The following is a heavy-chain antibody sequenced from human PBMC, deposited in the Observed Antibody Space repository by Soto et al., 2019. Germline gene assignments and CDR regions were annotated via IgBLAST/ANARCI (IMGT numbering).Heavy chain of an antibody. J-gene: IGHJ6*02. Sequence: VGSLRLSCAASGFTFSSYAMSWVRQAPGKGLEWVSAISGSGGSTYYADSVKGRFTISRDNSKNTLYLQMNSLRAEDTAVYYCAKDQCSSTSCSPYYYYYGMDVWGQGTTVTVSS. D-gene: IGHD2-2*01. CDR2: ISGSGGST. CDR3: AKDQCSSTSCSPYYYYYGMDV. V-gene: IGHV3-23*01. CDR1: GFTFSSYA.